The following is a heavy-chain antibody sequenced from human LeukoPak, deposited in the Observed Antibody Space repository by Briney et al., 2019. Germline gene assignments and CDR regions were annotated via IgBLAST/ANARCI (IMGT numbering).Heavy chain of an antibody. CDR2: ISGSGDST. Sequence: GGSLRLSCAASGFTFSSYAMSWVRQAPGKGLEWVSAISGSGDSTYYADSVKGRFTISRDNSKNTLYLQMNSLRAEDTAVYYCAKDRIGQYCGGDCYSRSSYWGQGTLVTVSS. J-gene: IGHJ4*02. D-gene: IGHD2-21*02. CDR1: GFTFSSYA. CDR3: AKDRIGQYCGGDCYSRSSY. V-gene: IGHV3-23*01.